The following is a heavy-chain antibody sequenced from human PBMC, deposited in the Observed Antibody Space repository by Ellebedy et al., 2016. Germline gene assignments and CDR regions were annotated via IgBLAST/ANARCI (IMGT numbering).Heavy chain of an antibody. D-gene: IGHD4-11*01. CDR2: ISSSSSYT. Sequence: GGSLRLXCAASGFTFSDYYMSWIRQAPGKGLEWVSYISSSSSYTNYADSVKGRFTISRDNAKNSLYLQMNSLRAEDTAVYYCASWQPPRYRPLQSGDYWGQGTLVTVSS. V-gene: IGHV3-11*03. CDR1: GFTFSDYY. CDR3: ASWQPPRYRPLQSGDY. J-gene: IGHJ4*02.